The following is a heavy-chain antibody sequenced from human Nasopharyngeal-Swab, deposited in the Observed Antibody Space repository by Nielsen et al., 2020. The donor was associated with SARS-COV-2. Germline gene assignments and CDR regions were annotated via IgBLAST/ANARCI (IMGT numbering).Heavy chain of an antibody. CDR3: ARDSSSSAYGYYYYMDV. CDR1: GFSLSTSGVG. Sequence: SGPTLVKPTQTLTLTCTFSGFSLSTSGVGVGWIRQPPGKALEWLALIYWNDDKRYSPSLKSRLTITKDTSKNQVVLTMTNMDPVDTATYYCARDSSSSAYGYYYYMDVWGKGTTVTVSS. D-gene: IGHD6-6*01. CDR2: IYWNDDK. V-gene: IGHV2-5*01. J-gene: IGHJ6*03.